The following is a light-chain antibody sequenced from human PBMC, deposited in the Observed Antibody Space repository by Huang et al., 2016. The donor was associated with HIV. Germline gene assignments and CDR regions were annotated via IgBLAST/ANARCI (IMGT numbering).Light chain of an antibody. CDR2: GAS. V-gene: IGKV3-15*01. J-gene: IGKJ3*01. CDR3: QKYNSAPPT. Sequence: EIVMTQSPATLSVSPGERATLSCRASQSVSSNLAWYQQKPGQAPRLLIYGASTRATGIPARFSGSGSGTEFTLTISSLQSEDFAVYYCQKYNSAPPTFGPGTKVDVK. CDR1: QSVSSN.